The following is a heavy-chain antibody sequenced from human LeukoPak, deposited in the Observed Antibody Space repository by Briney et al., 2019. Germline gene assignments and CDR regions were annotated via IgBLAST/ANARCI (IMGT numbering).Heavy chain of an antibody. Sequence: PGGSLRLSCAASGFTFSFYWMNWVRQAPGKGLEWVANMNQHGSEKYYVGSVKGRFTISRDNAKNSLYLQMNSLRAEDTAVYYCARDLDGYSNNPGFEIDYWGQGTLVTVSS. CDR2: MNQHGSEK. CDR3: ARDLDGYSNNPGFEIDY. CDR1: GFTFSFYW. D-gene: IGHD5-24*01. J-gene: IGHJ4*02. V-gene: IGHV3-7*01.